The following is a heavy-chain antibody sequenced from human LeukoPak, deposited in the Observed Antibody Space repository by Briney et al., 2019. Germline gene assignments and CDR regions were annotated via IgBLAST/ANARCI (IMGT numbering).Heavy chain of an antibody. CDR1: GYSISSSYY. CDR3: ARSLSRGYSGFSVSPFDY. D-gene: IGHD5-12*01. CDR2: MLHSGST. V-gene: IGHV4-38-2*01. Sequence: SETLSLTCAVSGYSISSSYYWGWIRQPPGKGLERIGSMLHSGSTYYNPSLKSRVTISVDKSKNHFSLKLSSVTSADTAVYYCARSLSRGYSGFSVSPFDYWGQGTLVTVSS. J-gene: IGHJ4*02.